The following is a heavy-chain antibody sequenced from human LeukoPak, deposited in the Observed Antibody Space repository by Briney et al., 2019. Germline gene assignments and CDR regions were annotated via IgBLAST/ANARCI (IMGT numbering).Heavy chain of an antibody. CDR2: ISGSGGST. J-gene: IGHJ4*02. CDR3: VKDRYGAPVVTDY. V-gene: IGHV3-23*01. CDR1: GFTFSSYA. Sequence: GGSLRLSCAASGFTFSSYAMSWVRQAPGKGLEWVSAISGSGGSTYYADSVKGRFTISRDNSKNTLYLQMNSLRAEDTAVYYCVKDRYGAPVVTDYWGQGTLVTVFS. D-gene: IGHD3-22*01.